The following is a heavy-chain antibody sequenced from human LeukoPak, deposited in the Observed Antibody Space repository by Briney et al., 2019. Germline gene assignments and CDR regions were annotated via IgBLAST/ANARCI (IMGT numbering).Heavy chain of an antibody. Sequence: SETLSLTCAVSGGSIGSNSYYWGWIRQPPGKGLEWIGSIYYSGSTYYNPSLKSRVTISVDTSKNQFSLKLSSVTAADTAVYYCARGPAYYYGSGSYYFDYWGQGTLVTVSS. D-gene: IGHD3-10*01. CDR3: ARGPAYYYGSGSYYFDY. CDR2: IYYSGST. J-gene: IGHJ4*02. V-gene: IGHV4-39*07. CDR1: GGSIGSNSYY.